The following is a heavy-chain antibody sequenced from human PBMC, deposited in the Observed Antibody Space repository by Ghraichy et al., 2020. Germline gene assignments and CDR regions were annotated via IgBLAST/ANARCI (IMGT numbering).Heavy chain of an antibody. Sequence: GESLNISCAASGFTFSSYAMSWVRQAPGKGLEWVSAISGSGGSTYYADSVKGRFTISRDNSKNTLYLQMNSLRAEDTAVYYCAKDMEGYYDSSGYFDYWGQGTLVTVSS. D-gene: IGHD3-22*01. CDR2: ISGSGGST. CDR3: AKDMEGYYDSSGYFDY. J-gene: IGHJ4*02. CDR1: GFTFSSYA. V-gene: IGHV3-23*01.